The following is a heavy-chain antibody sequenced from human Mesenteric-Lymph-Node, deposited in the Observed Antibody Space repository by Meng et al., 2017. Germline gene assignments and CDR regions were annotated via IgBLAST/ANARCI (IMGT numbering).Heavy chain of an antibody. J-gene: IGHJ4*02. CDR2: ISSSGATI. D-gene: IGHD3-9*01. Sequence: GGSLRLSCAASGFILNDYYMSWIRHAPGKGLEWVSYISSSGATIYYADSVKGRFTISRDNAKNSLYLQMNSLRVEDTAVYYCASLDDIAMPVDYWGQGTPVTVSS. V-gene: IGHV3-11*04. CDR3: ASLDDIAMPVDY. CDR1: GFILNDYY.